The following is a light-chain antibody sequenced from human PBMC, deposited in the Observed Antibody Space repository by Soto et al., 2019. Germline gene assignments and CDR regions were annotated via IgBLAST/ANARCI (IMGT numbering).Light chain of an antibody. V-gene: IGLV2-23*02. CDR3: CSFTSSNTHV. J-gene: IGLJ1*01. CDR1: MRDVGAYNL. Sequence: QSVLTQPASVSGSPGQSITISCAGTMRDVGAYNLVPWYQQHPGKVPKLILFEVDKRPSGVSGRFSGSKSGNTASLTISGLQAEDEADYYCCSFTSSNTHVFGTGTKVTVL. CDR2: EVD.